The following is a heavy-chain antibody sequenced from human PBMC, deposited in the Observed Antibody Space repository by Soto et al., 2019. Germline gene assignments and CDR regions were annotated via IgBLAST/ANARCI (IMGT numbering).Heavy chain of an antibody. D-gene: IGHD3-3*01. J-gene: IGHJ4*02. CDR2: IKEDGSER. Sequence: SLRLSCAVSGFSFGTYWMSWVRQAPGKGLEWLASIKEDGSERYYLDSVKGRFTISRDNAKDSLSLQMNSLRGEDTAFYYCARDVGPVTIFGEALSGYFDFWGQGTLVTVSS. CDR3: ARDVGPVTIFGEALSGYFDF. CDR1: GFSFGTYW. V-gene: IGHV3-7*03.